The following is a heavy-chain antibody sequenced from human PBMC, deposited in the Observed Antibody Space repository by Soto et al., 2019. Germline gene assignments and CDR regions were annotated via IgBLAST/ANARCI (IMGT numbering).Heavy chain of an antibody. CDR2: IYWDGEQ. CDR3: EHRGLGVDRGPATNWFDN. V-gene: IGHV2-5*02. Sequence: QITLKESGPTLVQPTQTLSLTCTLSGLSLSTSAVGIGWIRQPPGKALEWLALIYWDGEQRYSPSLKHRLTTAQDNYTHQVILAMTNTDPLDTGKYYCEHRGLGVDRGPATNWFDNWGQGTLVPV. D-gene: IGHD3-10*01. J-gene: IGHJ5*02. CDR1: GLSLSTSAVG.